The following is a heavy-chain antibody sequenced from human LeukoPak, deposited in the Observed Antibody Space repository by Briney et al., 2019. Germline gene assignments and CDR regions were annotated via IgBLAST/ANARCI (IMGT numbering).Heavy chain of an antibody. CDR1: GGSISSGSYY. V-gene: IGHV4-61*02. J-gene: IGHJ6*03. CDR2: IYTSGST. D-gene: IGHD2-2*01. Sequence: PSETLSLTCTVSGGSISSGSYYWSWIRQPAGKGLEWIGRIYTSGSTNYNPSLKSRVTISVDTSKDQFSLKLSSVTAADTAVYYCARDGVVVVPDHYYYYYMDVWGKGTTVTVSS. CDR3: ARDGVVVVPDHYYYYYMDV.